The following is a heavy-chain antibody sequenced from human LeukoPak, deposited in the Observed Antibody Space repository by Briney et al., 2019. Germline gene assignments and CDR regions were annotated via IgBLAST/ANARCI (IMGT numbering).Heavy chain of an antibody. CDR1: GGSISSTNW. D-gene: IGHD6-19*01. J-gene: IGHJ4*02. V-gene: IGHV4-4*02. Sequence: SETLSLTCAVSGGSISSTNWWSWVRQPPGKGLEWIGVIYRSGTTNYKPSLKSRVTISLDKSRNHFSLKLTSVTAADSAVYYCARRSPYSTGWSSYFDYWGQGALVTVSS. CDR2: IYRSGTT. CDR3: ARRSPYSTGWSSYFDY.